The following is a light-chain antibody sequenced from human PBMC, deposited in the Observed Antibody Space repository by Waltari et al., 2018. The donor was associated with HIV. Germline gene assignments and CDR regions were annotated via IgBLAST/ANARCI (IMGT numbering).Light chain of an antibody. CDR3: SSYSSSSTVL. J-gene: IGLJ2*01. CDR2: EVS. Sequence: QSALTQPASVSGSPGQSITISCTGTSSDIGGYTYVSWYQQHPGKAPKLMIYEVSNRPSGVANRFSGSRSANTASLTISGLQAEDEADYYCSSYSSSSTVLFGGGTKLTVL. CDR1: SSDIGGYTY. V-gene: IGLV2-14*01.